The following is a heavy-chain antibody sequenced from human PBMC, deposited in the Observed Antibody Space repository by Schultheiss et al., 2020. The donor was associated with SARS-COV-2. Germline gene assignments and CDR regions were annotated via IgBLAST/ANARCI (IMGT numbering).Heavy chain of an antibody. J-gene: IGHJ5*02. CDR1: GGSFSGYY. Sequence: SETLSLTCAVYGGSFSGYYWTWIRQPPGKGLEWIGSIYYSGSTYYNPSLKSRVTILMDTSKNQVSLKLRSVTAADAAAYYCARGRKGPRPYHPFDAWGQGTLVTVSS. CDR2: IYYSGST. D-gene: IGHD2-21*01. V-gene: IGHV4-34*01. CDR3: ARGRKGPRPYHPFDA.